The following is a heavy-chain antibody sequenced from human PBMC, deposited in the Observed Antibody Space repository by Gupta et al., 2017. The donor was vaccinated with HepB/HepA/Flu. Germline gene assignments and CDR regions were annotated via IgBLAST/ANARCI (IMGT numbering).Heavy chain of an antibody. J-gene: IGHJ4*02. CDR3: ARFPMY. CDR2: INHSRNS. CDR1: GGSFTGYY. Sequence: QVQLQQWGAGLLKPSETLSLTCAVYGGSFTGYYWSWIRQPPGKGLEWIGEINHSRNSNYNPSLKSRVIISVDTSKNQFSLKVSSVTAADTAGYYCARFPMYWGQGTLVTVSS. V-gene: IGHV4-34*01.